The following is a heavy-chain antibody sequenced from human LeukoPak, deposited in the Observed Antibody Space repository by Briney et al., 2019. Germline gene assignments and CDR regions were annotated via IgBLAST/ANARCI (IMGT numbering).Heavy chain of an antibody. CDR1: GVTFSSYA. CDR2: TSGSGGST. V-gene: IGHV3-23*01. Sequence: GGSLRLSCAASGVTFSSYAMSWVRQAPGKGLEWVSATSGSGGSTYYADSVKGRFTISRDNSKNTLYLQMNSLRAEDTAVYYCATSGCSSTSCPNYGMDVWGQGTTVTVSS. J-gene: IGHJ6*02. CDR3: ATSGCSSTSCPNYGMDV. D-gene: IGHD2-2*01.